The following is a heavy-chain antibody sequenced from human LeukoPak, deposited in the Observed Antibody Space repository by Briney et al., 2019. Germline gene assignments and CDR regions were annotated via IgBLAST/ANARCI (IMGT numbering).Heavy chain of an antibody. CDR1: GFTFSSSW. CDR3: APSSSWPGIFDF. CDR2: TNEHGGTV. Sequence: PGRSLRLSCEASGFTFSSSWMSWVRQAPGKGLEWVAITNEHGGTVYYVDSVEGRFTISRDNGKKSLYLLMNNLRVEDTAVYYCAPSSSWPGIFDFWGQGTLVTVST. J-gene: IGHJ4*02. V-gene: IGHV3-7*01. D-gene: IGHD6-13*01.